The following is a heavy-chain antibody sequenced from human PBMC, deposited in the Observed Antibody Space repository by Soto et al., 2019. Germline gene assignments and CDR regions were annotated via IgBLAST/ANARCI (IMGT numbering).Heavy chain of an antibody. J-gene: IGHJ4*02. CDR3: ARLTYYYGSGSYGGFDY. Sequence: QLQLQESGPGLVKPSETLSLTCTVSGGSISSSSYYWGWIRQPPGKGLEWIGSIYYSGSTYYNPSLKSRVTISVDTSKNQFSLKLSSVTAADTAVYYCARLTYYYGSGSYGGFDYWGQGTLVTVSS. CDR1: GGSISSSSYY. CDR2: IYYSGST. D-gene: IGHD3-10*01. V-gene: IGHV4-39*01.